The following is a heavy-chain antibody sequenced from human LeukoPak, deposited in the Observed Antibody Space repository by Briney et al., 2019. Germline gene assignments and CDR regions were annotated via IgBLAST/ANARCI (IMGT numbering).Heavy chain of an antibody. D-gene: IGHD1-14*01. CDR1: GFTFSSYA. J-gene: IGHJ6*03. CDR2: IRYDGSNE. V-gene: IGHV3-30*04. CDR3: AKDDNPHYYFHYMHV. Sequence: GRSLRLSCAASGFTFSSYAMRWVRQAPGKGLEGVAFIRYDGSNEYYADSVKGRFTISRDNSKNTLYLQMNSLRPDDTALYYCAKDDNPHYYFHYMHVWGKGTTVTVSS.